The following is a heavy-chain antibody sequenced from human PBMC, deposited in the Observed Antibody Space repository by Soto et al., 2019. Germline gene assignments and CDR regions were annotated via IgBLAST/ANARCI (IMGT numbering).Heavy chain of an antibody. Sequence: EVQLVESGGGLVKPGGSLRLSCAASGFTFSSYSMNWVRQAPGKGLEWVSSISSSSSYIYYADSVKGRFTISRDNAKNSLYVQMNSLRAEDTAVYYCAREAVAGTDAFDIWGQGTMVTVSS. CDR1: GFTFSSYS. D-gene: IGHD6-19*01. CDR3: AREAVAGTDAFDI. CDR2: ISSSSSYI. V-gene: IGHV3-21*01. J-gene: IGHJ3*02.